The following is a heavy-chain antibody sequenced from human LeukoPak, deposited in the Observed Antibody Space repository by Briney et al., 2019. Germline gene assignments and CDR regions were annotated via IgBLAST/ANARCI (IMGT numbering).Heavy chain of an antibody. CDR3: ALSGGSDWYGLEC. CDR1: GFTSSSYA. CDR2: ISVSATT. Sequence: PGGSLRLSCAASGFTSSSYAMSWVRQAPGKGLEWISAISVSATTYYADSVKGRFTISRDNSKNTLYLQMNSLRAEDTALYYCALSGGSDWYGLECWGQGTLVTVSS. V-gene: IGHV3-23*01. D-gene: IGHD6-13*01. J-gene: IGHJ4*02.